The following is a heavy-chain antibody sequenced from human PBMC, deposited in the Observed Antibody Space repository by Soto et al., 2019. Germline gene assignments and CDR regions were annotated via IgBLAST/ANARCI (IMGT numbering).Heavy chain of an antibody. Sequence: PSETLSLTCIVSGDSISGYYWSWIRQPPGKGLECIAYMYYAGNTNYNPSLKSRVTISVDTSKNQFSLKLTSVTAADTAVYYCARSSSSGRCFDYWGQGTLVTVSS. CDR3: ARSSSSGRCFDY. CDR2: MYYAGNT. D-gene: IGHD6-6*01. V-gene: IGHV4-59*08. J-gene: IGHJ4*02. CDR1: GDSISGYY.